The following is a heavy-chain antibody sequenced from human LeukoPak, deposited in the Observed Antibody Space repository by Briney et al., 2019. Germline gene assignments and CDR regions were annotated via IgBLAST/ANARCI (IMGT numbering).Heavy chain of an antibody. V-gene: IGHV1-18*01. D-gene: IGHD6-13*01. Sequence: ASVKLSCKASGYTFTSYGISWLRQAPGQGLEWMGWISAYNGNTNYAQKLQGRVTMTTDTSTSTAYMELRSLRSDVTAVYYCSRGPHFPGTASGRPLDVWGKGTTVTVSS. CDR2: ISAYNGNT. J-gene: IGHJ6*04. CDR3: SRGPHFPGTASGRPLDV. CDR1: GYTFTSYG.